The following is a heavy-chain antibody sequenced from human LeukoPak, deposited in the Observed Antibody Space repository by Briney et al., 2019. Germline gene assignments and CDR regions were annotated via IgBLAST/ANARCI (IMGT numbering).Heavy chain of an antibody. J-gene: IGHJ4*02. CDR2: IYSGGST. V-gene: IGHV3-66*01. D-gene: IGHD3-22*01. Sequence: GGSLRLSCAASGFTVSSNYMRWVRQAPGKGLEGVSVIYSGGSTYYADSVKCRFTISRDNSNNTLYLQMNSLRAEDTAVYYCASGGDYYDSPLFDYWGQGTLVTVSS. CDR3: ASGGDYYDSPLFDY. CDR1: GFTVSSNY.